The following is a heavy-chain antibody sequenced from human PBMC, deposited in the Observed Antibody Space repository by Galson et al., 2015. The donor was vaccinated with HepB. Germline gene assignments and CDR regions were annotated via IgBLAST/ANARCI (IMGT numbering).Heavy chain of an antibody. J-gene: IGHJ4*02. CDR1: GGSVSSGIYY. V-gene: IGHV4-61*01. D-gene: IGHD6-6*01. Sequence: ETLSLTCTVSGGSVSSGIYYWSWIRQPPGKGLEWIGYIYYSGSTNYNPSLKTRVSISVDTSKNQFSLKLSSVTAADTAVYYCARVDYSSSFGIDYWGQGTLVTVSS. CDR3: ARVDYSSSFGIDY. CDR2: IYYSGST.